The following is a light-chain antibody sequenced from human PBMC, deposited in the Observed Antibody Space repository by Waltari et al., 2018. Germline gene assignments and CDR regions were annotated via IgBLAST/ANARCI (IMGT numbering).Light chain of an antibody. CDR1: TPNIGNNY. CDR2: EDS. Sequence: QSVLTQAPSVSAAPGQKVTISCSGSTPNIGNNYVSWYQQFPGTTPKLLIYEDSRRPSGIPDRFSGSKSGASATLGITGLQTGDEANYYCGTWDSSLGIGVLGGGTRVTVL. V-gene: IGLV1-51*01. J-gene: IGLJ3*02. CDR3: GTWDSSLGIGV.